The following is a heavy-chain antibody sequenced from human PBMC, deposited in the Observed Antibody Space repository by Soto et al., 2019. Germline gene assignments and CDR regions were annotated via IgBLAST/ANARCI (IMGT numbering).Heavy chain of an antibody. CDR1: GYGFTSYW. Sequence: GESLKISCNGSGYGFTSYWIGWVRQMPGKGLEWMGIIYPVDSYTRYSLSFQVQVPISADKSISTVYLQWSSLKASDTAMYYCARRSRYSSGGYYYGMDVWGQGTTVTVSS. J-gene: IGHJ6*02. V-gene: IGHV5-51*01. CDR3: ARRSRYSSGGYYYGMDV. CDR2: IYPVDSYT. D-gene: IGHD6-19*01.